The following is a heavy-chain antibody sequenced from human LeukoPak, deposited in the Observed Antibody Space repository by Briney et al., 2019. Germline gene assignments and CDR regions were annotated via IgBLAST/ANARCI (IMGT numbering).Heavy chain of an antibody. D-gene: IGHD5-24*01. Sequence: PGGSLRLSCAASGFSVSSNYMSWVRQAPGKGLEWVSVIRSGGNTEHADSVKGRFTISRDNSKNTLYLQMNSLRADDTAVSYCAKEFSFRDGYNHGFDNWGQGTLVTVSS. CDR3: AKEFSFRDGYNHGFDN. J-gene: IGHJ4*02. CDR2: IRSGGNT. V-gene: IGHV3-53*01. CDR1: GFSVSSNY.